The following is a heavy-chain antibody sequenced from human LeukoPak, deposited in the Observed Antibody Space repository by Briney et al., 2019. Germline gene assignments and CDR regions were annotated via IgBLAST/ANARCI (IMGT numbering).Heavy chain of an antibody. V-gene: IGHV4-59*01. CDR1: GGSISSSY. Sequence: SETLSLTCTVSGGSISSSYWSWIRQPPGKGLEWIGYIYYSGSPNYNPSLKSRVTISVDTSKNQFSLKLTSVTAADTAVYYCAKLLQGTFDIWGQGTMVTVSS. J-gene: IGHJ3*02. D-gene: IGHD2-21*02. CDR3: AKLLQGTFDI. CDR2: IYYSGSP.